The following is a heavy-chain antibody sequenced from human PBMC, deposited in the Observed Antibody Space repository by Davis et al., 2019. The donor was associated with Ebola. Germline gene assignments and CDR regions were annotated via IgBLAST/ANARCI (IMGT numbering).Heavy chain of an antibody. D-gene: IGHD5-24*01. CDR1: GGSITSAH. J-gene: IGHJ3*02. CDR2: IYYSGNT. CDR3: ARGGVEMATVPSDAFDI. Sequence: SETLSLTCTVSGGSITSAHWSWIRQSPEKGLEWIGYIYYSGNTNYNPSLTSRVTISGDTSKNQVSLKLTSVTAADTAVYYCARGGVEMATVPSDAFDIWGQGTSVTVSS. V-gene: IGHV4-59*01.